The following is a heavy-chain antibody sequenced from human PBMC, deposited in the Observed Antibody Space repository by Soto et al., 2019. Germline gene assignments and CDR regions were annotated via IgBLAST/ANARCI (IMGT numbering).Heavy chain of an antibody. CDR2: ISSTAGRT. Sequence: SCATSGFTFNTYPMTWVRQAPGKGLEWVSSISSTAGRTSSYADSVKGRFAISRDFSDNTVYLQMNNLRVDDTAVYFCAKGVLSFHYGMEVWGQGTTVTVSS. CDR3: AKGVLSFHYGMEV. D-gene: IGHD3-10*01. V-gene: IGHV3-23*01. J-gene: IGHJ6*02. CDR1: GFTFNTYP.